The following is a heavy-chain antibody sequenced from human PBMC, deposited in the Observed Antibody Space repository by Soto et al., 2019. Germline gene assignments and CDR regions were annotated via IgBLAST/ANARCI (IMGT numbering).Heavy chain of an antibody. J-gene: IGHJ6*02. Sequence: ASVKVSCKASGYTFSSYGINWVRQAPGQGLEWLGWISPYDGNTKYAQILQGRVSMTTDTSTKTAYMEVRSLRSDDTAVYYCARGGYYDSSGSRNYHYYGMNVWGQGTTVTISS. CDR2: ISPYDGNT. CDR1: GYTFSSYG. CDR3: ARGGYYDSSGSRNYHYYGMNV. D-gene: IGHD3-22*01. V-gene: IGHV1-18*01.